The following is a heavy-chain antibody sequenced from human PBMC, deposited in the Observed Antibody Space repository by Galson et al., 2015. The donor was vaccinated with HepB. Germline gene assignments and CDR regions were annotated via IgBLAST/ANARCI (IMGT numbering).Heavy chain of an antibody. Sequence: SLRLSCAASGFTFSSYAMSWVRPAPGKGLEWVSAISGSGGSTYYADSVKGRFTISRDNSKNTLYLQMNSLRAEDTAVYYCAKAKVSSSNYYGSGRTPDYWGQGTLVTVSS. CDR1: GFTFSSYA. J-gene: IGHJ4*02. CDR2: ISGSGGST. V-gene: IGHV3-23*01. CDR3: AKAKVSSSNYYGSGRTPDY. D-gene: IGHD3-10*01.